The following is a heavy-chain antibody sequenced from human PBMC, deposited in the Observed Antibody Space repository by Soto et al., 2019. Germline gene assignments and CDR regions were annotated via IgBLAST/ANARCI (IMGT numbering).Heavy chain of an antibody. CDR1: GGTFSSYA. CDR3: ARGGVFGYCSSTSCYGMDV. V-gene: IGHV1-69*01. Sequence: QVQLVQSGAEVKKPGSSVKVSCKASGGTFSSYAISWVRQAPGQGLEWRGGIIPIFGTANYAQKFQGRVTITADESTSTAYMELSSLRSEDTAVYYCARGGVFGYCSSTSCYGMDVWGQGTTVTVSS. CDR2: IIPIFGTA. J-gene: IGHJ6*02. D-gene: IGHD2-2*01.